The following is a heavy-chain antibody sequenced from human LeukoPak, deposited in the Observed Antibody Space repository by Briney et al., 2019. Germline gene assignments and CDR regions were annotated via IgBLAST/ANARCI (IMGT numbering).Heavy chain of an antibody. J-gene: IGHJ6*02. D-gene: IGHD2-2*01. V-gene: IGHV3-23*01. Sequence: GGSLGLSCAASGFTFSSYAMSWVRQAPGKGLEWVSGITGSGGGTYYADSVKGRFTISRDNSKNTQYLQMNSLRAEDTAVYYCAKLRSSNYYFYGMDVWGQGTTVTVSS. CDR3: AKLRSSNYYFYGMDV. CDR1: GFTFSSYA. CDR2: ITGSGGGT.